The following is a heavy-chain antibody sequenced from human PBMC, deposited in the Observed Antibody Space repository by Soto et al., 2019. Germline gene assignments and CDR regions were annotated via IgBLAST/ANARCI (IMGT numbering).Heavy chain of an antibody. V-gene: IGHV1-46*01. Sequence: VQLVQSGAEVKKPGASVQVSCKTSGYSFSNYSMHWVRQVPGQGLEWMGKINPNGGSTSLAQKFNDAFTLTRDTSMNTVYMALSSLTSEDTAVYYCARDGVQLWPRYYFDYWGQGTLVTVSS. CDR2: INPNGGST. CDR1: GYSFSNYS. CDR3: ARDGVQLWPRYYFDY. J-gene: IGHJ4*02. D-gene: IGHD1-1*01.